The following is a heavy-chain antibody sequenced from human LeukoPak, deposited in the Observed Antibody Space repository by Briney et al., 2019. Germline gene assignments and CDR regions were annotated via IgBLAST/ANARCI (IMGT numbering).Heavy chain of an antibody. J-gene: IGHJ6*03. Sequence: SETLSLTCTVSDGSISSSTSYWCWIRQSPVKGLEWIGSMYYSGSTNYNPSLKSRVTMSVDTSKNQFSLKLSSVTAADTAVYYCARGSPITIFGVVRRGNYYMDVWGKGTTVTVSS. CDR1: DGSISSSTSY. D-gene: IGHD3-3*01. CDR2: MYYSGST. V-gene: IGHV4-39*07. CDR3: ARGSPITIFGVVRRGNYYMDV.